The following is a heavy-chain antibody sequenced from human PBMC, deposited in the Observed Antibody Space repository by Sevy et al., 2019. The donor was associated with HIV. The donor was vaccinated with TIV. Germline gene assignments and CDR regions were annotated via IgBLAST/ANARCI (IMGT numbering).Heavy chain of an antibody. Sequence: SETLSLTCTVSGDSISGYYWSWIRQPPGKGLEWIGYVYYSGRTNYNHSLRSRVTMSPETSKNQISLKLNSVTAADAAVYYCARAYSDYYYAMDVWGQGTTVTVSS. CDR3: ARAYSDYYYAMDV. D-gene: IGHD2-15*01. J-gene: IGHJ6*02. CDR2: VYYSGRT. CDR1: GDSISGYY. V-gene: IGHV4-59*01.